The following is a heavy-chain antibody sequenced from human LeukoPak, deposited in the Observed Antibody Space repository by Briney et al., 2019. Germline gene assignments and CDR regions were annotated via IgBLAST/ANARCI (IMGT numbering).Heavy chain of an antibody. D-gene: IGHD6-13*01. V-gene: IGHV3-21*01. CDR1: GFTFSDYY. CDR2: ISSSSSYI. CDR3: ARLGSSWRIDY. Sequence: GGSLRLSCAASGFTFSDYYMSWVRQAPGKGLEWVSSISSSSSYIYYADSVKGRFTISRDNAKNSLYLQMNSLRAEDTAVYYCARLGSSWRIDYWGQGTLVTVSS. J-gene: IGHJ4*02.